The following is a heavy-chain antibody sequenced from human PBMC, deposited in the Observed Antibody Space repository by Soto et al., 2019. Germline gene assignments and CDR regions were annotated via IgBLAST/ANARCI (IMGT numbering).Heavy chain of an antibody. CDR2: IYYSGST. Sequence: SETLSLTCTVSGGSISSGDYYWSWIRQPPGKGLEWIGYIYYSGSTYYNPSLKSRVTISVDTSTNQFSLKLSSVTAADTAVYYCARGGRGYYDSSGTNWFDPWGQGTLVTVSS. J-gene: IGHJ5*02. V-gene: IGHV4-30-4*01. D-gene: IGHD3-22*01. CDR1: GGSISSGDYY. CDR3: ARGGRGYYDSSGTNWFDP.